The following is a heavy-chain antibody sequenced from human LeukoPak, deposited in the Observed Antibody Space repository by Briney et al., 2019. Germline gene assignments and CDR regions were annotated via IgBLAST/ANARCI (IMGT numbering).Heavy chain of an antibody. D-gene: IGHD1-7*01. CDR3: ARGDNWNYGDFDY. CDR2: IYHSGST. V-gene: IGHV4-38-2*01. Sequence: SETLSLTCAVSGYSIISGYYWGWIRQPPGKGLEWIGSIYHSGSTYYNPSLKSRVTISVDTSKNQFSLKLSSVTAADTAVYYCARGDNWNYGDFDYWGQGTLVTVSS. J-gene: IGHJ4*02. CDR1: GYSIISGYY.